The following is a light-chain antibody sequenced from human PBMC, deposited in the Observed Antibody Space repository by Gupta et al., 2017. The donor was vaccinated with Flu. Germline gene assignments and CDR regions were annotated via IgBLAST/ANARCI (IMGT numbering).Light chain of an antibody. V-gene: IGLV1-44*01. Sequence: QSVLTQPPSASGTPGHRVTISCSGSSSNIGSNTVNWYQQLPGTAPKLLIYSNNKRHSGGPDRFSCSKSGTSAALAISGLQAEDEADYYCEAWDDSLNGPEVFGGGTKLTVL. CDR2: SNN. CDR3: EAWDDSLNGPEV. J-gene: IGLJ3*02. CDR1: SSNIGSNT.